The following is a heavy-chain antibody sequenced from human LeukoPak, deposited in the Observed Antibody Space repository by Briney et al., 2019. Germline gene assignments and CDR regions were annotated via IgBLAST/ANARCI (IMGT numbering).Heavy chain of an antibody. D-gene: IGHD2-8*02. V-gene: IGHV4-39*02. CDR1: GGSISSSSYY. J-gene: IGHJ3*02. CDR3: ARVREYCTGISCFAFDI. Sequence: SETLSLTCTVSGGSISSSSYYWGWIRQPPGKGLEWIGSIYYSGSTYYNPSLKSRVTISVDTSKNHFSLKLSSVTAADTALYYCARVREYCTGISCFAFDIWGQGTMVTVSS. CDR2: IYYSGST.